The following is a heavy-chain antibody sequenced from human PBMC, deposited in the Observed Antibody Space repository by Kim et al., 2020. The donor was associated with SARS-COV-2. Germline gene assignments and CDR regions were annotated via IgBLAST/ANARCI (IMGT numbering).Heavy chain of an antibody. V-gene: IGHV3-66*01. J-gene: IGHJ4*02. CDR3: TKDDNGGYWQ. CDR2: T. Sequence: TFHAESVKGRFTVSRDIYKTTLYLQMNSLRAEDTAVYYCTKDDNGGYWQWGQGTLVTVSS. D-gene: IGHD3-22*01.